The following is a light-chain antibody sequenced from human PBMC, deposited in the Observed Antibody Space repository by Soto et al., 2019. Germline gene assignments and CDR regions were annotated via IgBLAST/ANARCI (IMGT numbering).Light chain of an antibody. CDR3: SSYSTTSTLV. V-gene: IGLV2-14*01. J-gene: IGLJ1*01. CDR1: SSDIGIYKY. CDR2: EVN. Sequence: QSALTQPASVSGSPGQSIAISCTGSSSDIGIYKYVSWYQQHPGKVPKLIIYEVNNRPSGVSNHFSGSKSGNTASLIISGLQADDEADYYCSSYSTTSTLVFGSGTKVTVL.